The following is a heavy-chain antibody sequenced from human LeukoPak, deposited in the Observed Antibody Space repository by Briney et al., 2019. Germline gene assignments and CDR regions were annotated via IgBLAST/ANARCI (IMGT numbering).Heavy chain of an antibody. D-gene: IGHD3-3*01. CDR2: IYYSGST. CDR3: ARNFGVAHDAFDI. V-gene: IGHV4-39*01. CDR1: GGSISSSSYY. J-gene: IGHJ3*02. Sequence: SETLSLTCTVSGGSISSSSYYWGWIRQPPGKGLEWIGSIYYSGSTYYNPSLKSRVTISVDTSKNQFSLKLSSATAADTAVYYCARNFGVAHDAFDIWGQGTMVTVSS.